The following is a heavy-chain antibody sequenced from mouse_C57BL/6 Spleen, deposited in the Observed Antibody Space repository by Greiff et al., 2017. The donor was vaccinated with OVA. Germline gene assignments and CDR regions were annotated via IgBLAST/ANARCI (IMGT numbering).Heavy chain of an antibody. CDR3: ARATGTYWYFDV. V-gene: IGHV1-26*01. D-gene: IGHD4-1*02. J-gene: IGHJ1*03. Sequence: VQLQQSGPELVKPGASVKISCKASGYTFTDYYMNWVKQSHGKSLEWIGDINPNNGGTSYNQKFKGKATLTVDKSSSTAYMELRSLTSEDSAVYYCARATGTYWYFDVWGTGTTVTVSS. CDR1: GYTFTDYY. CDR2: INPNNGGT.